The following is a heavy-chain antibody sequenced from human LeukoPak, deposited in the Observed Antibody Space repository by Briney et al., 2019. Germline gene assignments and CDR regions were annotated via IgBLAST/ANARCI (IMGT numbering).Heavy chain of an antibody. Sequence: ASVKVSCKASGYTFADYHIHWVRQAPGQGLEWMGWINPSSGGTNYAQKFQGRVTMTRDTSISTAYMELSRLRSDDTAVYYCAREDCSGGSCYFSDYWGQGTLVTVSS. J-gene: IGHJ4*02. CDR3: AREDCSGGSCYFSDY. V-gene: IGHV1-2*02. CDR1: GYTFADYH. CDR2: INPSSGGT. D-gene: IGHD2-15*01.